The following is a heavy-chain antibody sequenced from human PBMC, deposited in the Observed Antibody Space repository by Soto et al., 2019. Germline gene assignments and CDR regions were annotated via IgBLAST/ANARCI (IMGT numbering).Heavy chain of an antibody. J-gene: IGHJ5*02. CDR2: IYYSGST. Sequence: PSETLSLTCTVSGGSISSGGYYWSWIRQHPGKGLEWIGYIYYSGSTYYNPSLKSRVTISVDTSKNQFSLKLSSVTAADTAVYYCARVKVMTLFGVVITTWFDPWGQGTLVTVSS. D-gene: IGHD3-3*01. CDR3: ARVKVMTLFGVVITTWFDP. V-gene: IGHV4-31*02. CDR1: GGSISSGGYY.